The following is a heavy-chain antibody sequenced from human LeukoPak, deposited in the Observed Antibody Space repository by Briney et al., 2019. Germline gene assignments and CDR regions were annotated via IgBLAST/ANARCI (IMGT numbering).Heavy chain of an antibody. D-gene: IGHD2-15*01. Sequence: PGRSLRLSCAASGFTFSRYGIYWVRQAPGKGLEWVAVISHDGSNNYYADSVKGRFTISRDNSKNTLYLQMNSLRTEDTAVFYCEKPRDIDSWAFDVWGLGTMVTVSS. CDR3: EKPRDIDSWAFDV. CDR1: GFTFSRYG. CDR2: ISHDGSNN. V-gene: IGHV3-30*18. J-gene: IGHJ3*01.